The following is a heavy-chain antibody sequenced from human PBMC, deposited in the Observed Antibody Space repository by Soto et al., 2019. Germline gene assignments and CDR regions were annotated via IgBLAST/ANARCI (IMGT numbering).Heavy chain of an antibody. CDR2: LIPLFGTT. CDR3: ARGPNWGYRFDA. CDR1: GGTFSGHA. Sequence: QVQLVQSGAEVKKPGSSVKVSCEASGGTFSGHAISWVRQAPGQGPEWMGGLIPLFGTTQHAQHFQVRLTITADKSTITAYMELTSLRFDDTAIYYCARGPNWGYRFDAWGQGTLVTVSS. D-gene: IGHD7-27*01. J-gene: IGHJ5*02. V-gene: IGHV1-69*06.